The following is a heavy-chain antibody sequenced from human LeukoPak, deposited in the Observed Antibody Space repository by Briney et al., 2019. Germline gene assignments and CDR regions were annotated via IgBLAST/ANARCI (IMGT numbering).Heavy chain of an antibody. V-gene: IGHV3-23*01. CDR1: GFTFSSYW. D-gene: IGHD5-18*01. Sequence: GGSLRLSCAASGFTFSSYWMNWARQAPGKGLEWVSTISRSGGSTYYADSVKGRFTISRDNSKNMLYLQMNSLRAEDTAVYYCAKDQDWPTAMITNWGQGTLVTVSS. CDR3: AKDQDWPTAMITN. CDR2: ISRSGGST. J-gene: IGHJ4*02.